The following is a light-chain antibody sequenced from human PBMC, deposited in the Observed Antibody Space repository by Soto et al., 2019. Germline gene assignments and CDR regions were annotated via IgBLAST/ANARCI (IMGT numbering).Light chain of an antibody. J-gene: IGLJ1*01. Sequence: QSVLTQPASVSGSPGQSITISCTGSSSDIGAYNYVSWSQQYPGKAPKLIISEVSNRPSGVSNRFSGSKSGTAASLTISGLQTEDEADYFCFSFTTDWTHVFGNGTKVTV. CDR2: EVS. CDR3: FSFTTDWTHV. CDR1: SSDIGAYNY. V-gene: IGLV2-14*01.